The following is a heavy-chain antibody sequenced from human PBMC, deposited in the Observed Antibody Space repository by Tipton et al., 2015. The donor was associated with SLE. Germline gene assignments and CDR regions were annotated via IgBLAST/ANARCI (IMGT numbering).Heavy chain of an antibody. J-gene: IGHJ4*02. CDR3: SRVRGRYCSGASCYSPDY. CDR1: GDSISSGGFF. D-gene: IGHD2-15*01. Sequence: LRLSCTVSGDSISSGGFFWGWIRHLPGKGLEWVGYIYYSGSTSYNPSLKTRLSMSIDTSKNQFSLTLSSVTAADTAVYYCSRVRGRYCSGASCYSPDYWGQGTMVTVSS. CDR2: IYYSGST. V-gene: IGHV4-31*02.